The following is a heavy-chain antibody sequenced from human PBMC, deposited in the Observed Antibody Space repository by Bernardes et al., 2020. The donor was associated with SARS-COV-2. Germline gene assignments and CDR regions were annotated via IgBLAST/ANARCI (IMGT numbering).Heavy chain of an antibody. V-gene: IGHV1-2*02. CDR2: INPNSGGT. D-gene: IGHD6-13*01. J-gene: IGHJ4*02. CDR3: ARYTAAAGMNFDY. Sequence: ASVKVSCKASGYTFTGNYMHWVRQALGQGLEWMGWINPNSGGTNYAQKFQGRVTMTRDTSISTAYMELSRLRSDDTAVYYCARYTAAAGMNFDYWGQGTLVTVSS. CDR1: GYTFTGNY.